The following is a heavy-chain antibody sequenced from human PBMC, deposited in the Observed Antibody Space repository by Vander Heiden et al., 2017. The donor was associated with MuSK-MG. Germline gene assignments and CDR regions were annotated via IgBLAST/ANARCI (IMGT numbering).Heavy chain of an antibody. CDR3: AKDRASSGWRFEL. D-gene: IGHD2-15*01. Sequence: EVQLMESGGGLVQPGGSLRLSCAASGFTFSSYAMSWVRQAPGKGLEWVSAIRGSDDNTYYADSVKGRFTISRDNSKDTLYLQMNGLRAEDTAVYYCAKDRASSGWRFELWGRGTLVTVSS. CDR1: GFTFSSYA. V-gene: IGHV3-23*01. J-gene: IGHJ2*01. CDR2: IRGSDDNT.